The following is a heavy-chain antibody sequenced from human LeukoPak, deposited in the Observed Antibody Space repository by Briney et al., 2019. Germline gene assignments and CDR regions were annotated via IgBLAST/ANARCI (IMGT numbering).Heavy chain of an antibody. Sequence: ASVKVSCKASGYTFTSYDINWVRQATGQGLEWMGWMNPNSGNTGYAQKFQGRVTITRNTSISTAYMEVSSLRSEDTAVYYCARAVSCSSTSCYYFDYWGRGTLVTVSS. J-gene: IGHJ4*02. CDR3: ARAVSCSSTSCYYFDY. V-gene: IGHV1-8*02. D-gene: IGHD2-2*01. CDR1: GYTFTSYD. CDR2: MNPNSGNT.